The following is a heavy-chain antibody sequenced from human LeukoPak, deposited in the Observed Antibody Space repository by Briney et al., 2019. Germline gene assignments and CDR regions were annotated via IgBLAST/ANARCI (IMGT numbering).Heavy chain of an antibody. J-gene: IGHJ4*02. CDR2: TSDRGDYT. Sequence: GGSLRLSCAASGFTFSSYSMSWVRQAPGKGLEWVSGTSDRGDYTYYADSVKGRFTISRDTSKNTLYLQMNSLRVEDTALYYCVRQFASWGQGTLVTVSS. CDR3: VRQFAS. CDR1: GFTFSSYS. V-gene: IGHV3-23*01.